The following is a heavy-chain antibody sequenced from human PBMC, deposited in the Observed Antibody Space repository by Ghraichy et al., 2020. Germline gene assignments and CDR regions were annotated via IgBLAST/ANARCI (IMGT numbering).Heavy chain of an antibody. CDR1: GGTFSSYA. CDR2: IIPIFGTA. J-gene: IGHJ6*02. V-gene: IGHV1-69*13. Sequence: SVKVSCKASGGTFSSYAISWVRQAPGQGLEWMGGIIPIFGTANYAQKFQGRVTITADESTSTAYMELSSLRSEDTAVYYCARNNMVRGIGWRYYYYGMDVWGQGTTVTVSS. D-gene: IGHD3-10*01. CDR3: ARNNMVRGIGWRYYYYGMDV.